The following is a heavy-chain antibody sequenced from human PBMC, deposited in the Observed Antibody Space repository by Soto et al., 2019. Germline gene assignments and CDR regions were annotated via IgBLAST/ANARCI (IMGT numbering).Heavy chain of an antibody. CDR2: IIPIFGTA. V-gene: IGHV1-69*06. CDR3: ARVDGSGSYYYYRMDV. Sequence: QVQLVQSGAEVKKPGSSVKVSCKASGGTFSSYAISWVRQAPGQGLEWMGGIIPIFGTANYAQKVQGRVTITADKSTNTAYMELSSLRSEDTALHYCARVDGSGSYYYYRMDVWGQGPTVTVSS. J-gene: IGHJ6*02. D-gene: IGHD3-10*01. CDR1: GGTFSSYA.